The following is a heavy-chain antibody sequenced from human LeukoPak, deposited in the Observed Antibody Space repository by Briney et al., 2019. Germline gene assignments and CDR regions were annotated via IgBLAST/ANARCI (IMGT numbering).Heavy chain of an antibody. Sequence: GASVNVFCKTSGYNFIDYYLHWVRQAPGQGLEWVGRLDPVSGGTHYAQTFQVSDTMTRDTSISTVYMEMSGLKSDDTALYYCARAAGPYTTSRFHDWGQGTLVTVSS. CDR3: ARAAGPYTTSRFHD. CDR1: GYNFIDYY. D-gene: IGHD2-2*01. CDR2: LDPVSGGT. V-gene: IGHV1-2*02. J-gene: IGHJ4*02.